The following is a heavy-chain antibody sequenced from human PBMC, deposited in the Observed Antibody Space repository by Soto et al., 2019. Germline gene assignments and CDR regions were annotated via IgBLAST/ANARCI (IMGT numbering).Heavy chain of an antibody. CDR1: GASIAGGSYY. V-gene: IGHV4-30-4*01. Sequence: SETLSLTCSVSGASIAGGSYYWSWVRQPPGKGLEWIGYIPSRGRPFYNPSLTSRGTISADSSKNQLSLQLTSVTAADTAVYYCVRDQYSGYDFDLWGQGNFVTVSS. D-gene: IGHD5-12*01. CDR2: IPSRGRP. J-gene: IGHJ5*02. CDR3: VRDQYSGYDFDL.